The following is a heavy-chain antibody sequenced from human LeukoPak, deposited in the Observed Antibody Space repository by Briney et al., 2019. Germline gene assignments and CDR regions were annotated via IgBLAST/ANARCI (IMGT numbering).Heavy chain of an antibody. J-gene: IGHJ5*02. CDR2: IIPIFGTA. V-gene: IGHV1-69*05. Sequence: ASVKVSCKASGGTFSSYAISWVRQAPGQGLEWMGRIIPIFGTANYAQKFQGRVTITTDESTSTAYMELSSLRSEDTAVYYCARDRSGWYPGWFDPWGQGTLVTVSS. CDR3: ARDRSGWYPGWFDP. D-gene: IGHD6-19*01. CDR1: GGTFSSYA.